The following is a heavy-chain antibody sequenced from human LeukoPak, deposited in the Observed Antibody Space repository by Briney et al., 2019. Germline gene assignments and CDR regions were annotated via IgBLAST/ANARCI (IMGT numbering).Heavy chain of an antibody. CDR3: ARDWAKYCSSTSCYTLGFDP. Sequence: ASVKVSCKPSRYTLTGYYMHWVPQAPGQRREWMGWINPNMGSTNYAQKFQGRVTMTRDASISTAYMELSRLRSDDTDVYYCARDWAKYCSSTSCYTLGFDPWGQGTLVTVSS. D-gene: IGHD2-2*02. CDR2: INPNMGST. J-gene: IGHJ5*02. V-gene: IGHV1-2*02. CDR1: RYTLTGYY.